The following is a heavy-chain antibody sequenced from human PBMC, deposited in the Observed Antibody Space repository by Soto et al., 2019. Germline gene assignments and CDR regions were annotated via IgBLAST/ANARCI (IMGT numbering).Heavy chain of an antibody. CDR3: ARDSDRHSTSCFFPPHV. V-gene: IGHV3-21*06. CDR2: ISGGGSYI. J-gene: IGHJ6*02. Sequence: GGSLRLSCSASGFTFSDENMSWVRQVPGKGLEWVSGISGGGSYIFYADSVQGRFSISRDNPKNSLFLEMNSLRVEDTAVYYCARDSDRHSTSCFFPPHVWGQGTTVTVSS. D-gene: IGHD2-2*01. CDR1: GFTFSDEN.